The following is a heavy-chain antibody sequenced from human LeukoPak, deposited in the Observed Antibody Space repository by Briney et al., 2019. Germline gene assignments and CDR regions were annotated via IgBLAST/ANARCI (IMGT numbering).Heavy chain of an antibody. J-gene: IGHJ4*02. D-gene: IGHD2/OR15-2a*01. CDR1: GGSISSYY. CDR2: ISDIGSI. Sequence: NPSETLSLTCTVSGGSISSYYWSWIRQPPGKGLEWIAYISDIGSINYNPSLKSRVTISLDTSKNQFSLKLSSVAAADTAVYYCAGHHPRNTVDFWGQGTLVTVSS. V-gene: IGHV4-59*08. CDR3: AGHHPRNTVDF.